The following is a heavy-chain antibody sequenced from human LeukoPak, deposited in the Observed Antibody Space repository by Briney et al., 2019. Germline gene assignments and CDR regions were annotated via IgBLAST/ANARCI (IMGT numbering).Heavy chain of an antibody. V-gene: IGHV1-18*01. CDR2: ISAYNGNT. D-gene: IGHD5-18*01. Sequence: ASVKVSCKASGYTFTSYGISWVRQAPGQGLEWVGWISAYNGNTNYAQKLQGRVTMTTDTSTSTAYMELRSLRSDDTAVYYCARDSARGYSYGNDNWFDPWGQGTLVTVSS. CDR3: ARDSARGYSYGNDNWFDP. J-gene: IGHJ5*02. CDR1: GYTFTSYG.